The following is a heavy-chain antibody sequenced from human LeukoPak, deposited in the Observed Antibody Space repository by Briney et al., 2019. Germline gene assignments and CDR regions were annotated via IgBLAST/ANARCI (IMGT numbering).Heavy chain of an antibody. D-gene: IGHD3-3*01. CDR1: GGSISSYY. Sequence: PSETLSLTCTVSGGSISSYYWSWIRQPAGKGLEWIGRIYTSGSTNYNPSLKSRVTISVDTSKNQFSLKLSSVTAADTAVYYCAGDLSYYDFWSGYNYWGQGTLVTVSS. CDR3: AGDLSYYDFWSGYNY. CDR2: IYTSGST. J-gene: IGHJ4*02. V-gene: IGHV4-4*07.